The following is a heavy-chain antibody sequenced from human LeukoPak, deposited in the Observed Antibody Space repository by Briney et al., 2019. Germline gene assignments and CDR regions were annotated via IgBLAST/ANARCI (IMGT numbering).Heavy chain of an antibody. D-gene: IGHD2-15*01. Sequence: ASVKVSCKASGYTFTSYAMNWVRQAPGQGLEWMGWINTNTGNPTYAQGFTGRFVFSLDTSVSTAYLQISSLKAEDTAVYYCARDRCSGGSCHDDYYYYYYMDVWGKGTTVTVSS. CDR1: GYTFTSYA. J-gene: IGHJ6*03. CDR3: ARDRCSGGSCHDDYYYYYYMDV. V-gene: IGHV7-4-1*02. CDR2: INTNTGNP.